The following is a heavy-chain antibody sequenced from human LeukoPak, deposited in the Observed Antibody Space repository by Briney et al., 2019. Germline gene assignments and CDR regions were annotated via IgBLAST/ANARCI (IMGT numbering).Heavy chain of an antibody. CDR3: AKGPRGSVAGNNWFDP. D-gene: IGHD6-19*01. Sequence: PGGSLRLSCAASGFTFDDYAMHWVRQAPGKGLEWVSGISWNSGSIGYADSVKGRFTISRDNAKNSLYLQMNSLRAEDTALYYCAKGPRGSVAGNNWFDPWGQGTLVTVSS. CDR2: ISWNSGSI. J-gene: IGHJ5*02. V-gene: IGHV3-9*01. CDR1: GFTFDDYA.